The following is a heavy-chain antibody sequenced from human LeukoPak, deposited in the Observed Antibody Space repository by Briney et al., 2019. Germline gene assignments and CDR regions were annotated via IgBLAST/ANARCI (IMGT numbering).Heavy chain of an antibody. V-gene: IGHV4-34*01. D-gene: IGHD1-26*01. CDR2: INHSGST. J-gene: IGHJ4*02. CDR1: GGSFSGYY. Sequence: SETLSLTCAVYGGSFSGYYWSWIRQPPGKGLEWIGEINHSGSTNYNPSLKSRVTISVDTSKNQFSLKLSSVTAADTAVYYCAKGGKWDVTPFDYWGQGTLVTVSS. CDR3: AKGGKWDVTPFDY.